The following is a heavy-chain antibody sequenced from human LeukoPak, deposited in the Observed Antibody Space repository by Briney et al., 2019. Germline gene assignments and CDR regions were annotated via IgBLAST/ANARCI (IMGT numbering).Heavy chain of an antibody. J-gene: IGHJ4*02. Sequence: GGSLRLSCAASGFTFSSYWMSWLRQAPGKGLEWVANIKQDGSEKYYVDSVKGRFTISRDNAKNSLYLQMNSPRAEDTAVYYCARDPGRKYSSPYWGQGTLVTVSS. CDR1: GFTFSSYW. CDR2: IKQDGSEK. D-gene: IGHD6-6*01. V-gene: IGHV3-7*01. CDR3: ARDPGRKYSSPY.